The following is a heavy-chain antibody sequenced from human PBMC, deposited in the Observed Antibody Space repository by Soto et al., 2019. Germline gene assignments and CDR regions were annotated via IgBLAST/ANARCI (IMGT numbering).Heavy chain of an antibody. Sequence: GGSLRLSCAASGFTFGNYAMSWVRQAPGKGLQWVSTISGSGASTYYGDSVKGRFTLSRDNSENTLFLQMDSLRAEDTAVYYCAKGDLLTGVAHFDYWGQGTLVTVSS. CDR1: GFTFGNYA. J-gene: IGHJ4*02. CDR2: ISGSGAST. V-gene: IGHV3-23*01. D-gene: IGHD7-27*01. CDR3: AKGDLLTGVAHFDY.